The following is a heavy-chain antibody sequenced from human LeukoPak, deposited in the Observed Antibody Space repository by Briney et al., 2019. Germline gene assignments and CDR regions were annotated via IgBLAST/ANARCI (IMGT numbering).Heavy chain of an antibody. CDR2: ISSSGNYI. V-gene: IGHV3-21*01. Sequence: GGSLRLSCAASGFTFSSYSMNWVRQAPGKGLEWVSSISSSGNYISYADPVKGRFTISRDNAKNSLSLQMNSLRAEDTAVFYCSRTGYFDIWDQGTMVTVSS. CDR1: GFTFSSYS. J-gene: IGHJ3*02. D-gene: IGHD2-15*01. CDR3: SRTGYFDI.